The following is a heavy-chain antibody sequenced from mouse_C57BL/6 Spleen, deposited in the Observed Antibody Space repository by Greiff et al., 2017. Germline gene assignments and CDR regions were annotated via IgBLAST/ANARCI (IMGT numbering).Heavy chain of an antibody. J-gene: IGHJ1*03. CDR2: IYPRDGST. CDR3: ATYYYYGSSYSYWYFDV. V-gene: IGHV1-85*01. D-gene: IGHD1-1*01. Sequence: QVHVKQSGPELVKPGASVKLSCKASGYTFTSYDINWVKQRPGQGLEWIGWIYPRDGSTKYNEKFKGKATLTVDTSSSTAYMELHSLTSEDSAVYFCATYYYYGSSYSYWYFDVWGTGTTVTVSS. CDR1: GYTFTSYD.